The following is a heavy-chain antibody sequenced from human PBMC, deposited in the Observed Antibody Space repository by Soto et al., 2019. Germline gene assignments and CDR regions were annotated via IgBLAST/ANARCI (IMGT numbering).Heavy chain of an antibody. V-gene: IGHV4-39*01. Sequence: SETLSLTCIVSGGSISSSSYYWGWIRQPPGKGLEWMGSVYHSGNTHNNPSLKSRATVSVDLSKNQFSLKLTSVTAADTAVYYCGRHATMGVRGVGLDVWGQGTTVTVSS. CDR2: VYHSGNT. CDR1: GGSISSSSYY. J-gene: IGHJ6*02. CDR3: GRHATMGVRGVGLDV. D-gene: IGHD3-10*01.